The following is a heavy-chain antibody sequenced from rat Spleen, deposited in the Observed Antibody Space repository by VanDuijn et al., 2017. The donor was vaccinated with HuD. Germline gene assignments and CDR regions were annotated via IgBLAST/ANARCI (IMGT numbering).Heavy chain of an antibody. J-gene: IGHJ2*01. CDR3: AKDLDYGPDY. CDR2: ISTDGGST. Sequence: EVQLVESGGGLVQPGRSLKLSCVASGFTFSSYWMYWIRQAPGKGLEWVSSISTDGGSTYYPDSVKGRFTISRDNAENTVYLQMNSLRSEDTATYYCAKDLDYGPDYWGQGVMVTVSS. D-gene: IGHD1-11*01. CDR1: GFTFSSYW. V-gene: IGHV5-58*01.